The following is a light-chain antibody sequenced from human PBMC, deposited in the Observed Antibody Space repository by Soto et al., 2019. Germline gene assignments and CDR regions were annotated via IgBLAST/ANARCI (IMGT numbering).Light chain of an antibody. Sequence: QAVLTQPASGSGSPGQSITISCPRTSSDVGSYNLVSWYQQHPGKAPKLMIYEVSKRPSGVSNRFSGSKSGNTASLTISGLQAEDEADYYCCSYAGSSTFYVFGTGTKVTVL. CDR1: SSDVGSYNL. V-gene: IGLV2-23*02. J-gene: IGLJ1*01. CDR2: EVS. CDR3: CSYAGSSTFYV.